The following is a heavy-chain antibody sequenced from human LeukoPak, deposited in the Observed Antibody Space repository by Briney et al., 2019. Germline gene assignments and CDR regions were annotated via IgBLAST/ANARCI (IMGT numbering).Heavy chain of an antibody. D-gene: IGHD1-26*01. CDR3: ATTRSGSYLLDY. J-gene: IGHJ4*02. CDR1: GFTFSSYS. Sequence: PGGSLRLSCAASGFTFSSYSMNWGRQAPGEGLEWGSYISSSSSTIYYADSVKGRVTISRDNAKNSLYLQMNSLRDEDTAVYYCATTRSGSYLLDYWGQGTLVTVSS. V-gene: IGHV3-48*02. CDR2: ISSSSSTI.